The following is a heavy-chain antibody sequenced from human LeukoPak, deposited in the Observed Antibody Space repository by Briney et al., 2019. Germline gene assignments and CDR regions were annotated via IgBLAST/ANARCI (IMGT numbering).Heavy chain of an antibody. J-gene: IGHJ2*01. Sequence: SETLPLTCTVSGGSISSYYWSWIRQPPGKGLEWIGYIFYSGSTNYNPSLKSRVTISVDTSKNQFSLKLSSVTAADTAVYYCARVYYSNSYDYWYFDLWGRGTLVTVSS. CDR2: IFYSGST. CDR3: ARVYYSNSYDYWYFDL. D-gene: IGHD6-13*01. V-gene: IGHV4-59*01. CDR1: GGSISSYY.